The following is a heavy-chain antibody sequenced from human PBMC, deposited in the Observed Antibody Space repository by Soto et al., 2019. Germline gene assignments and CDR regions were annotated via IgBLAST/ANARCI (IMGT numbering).Heavy chain of an antibody. J-gene: IGHJ6*02. CDR3: ARQTHYYGLDV. V-gene: IGHV4-30-4*01. CDR2: IYYSGST. CDR1: GGSISSGDHY. Sequence: SETLSLTCTVSGGSISSGDHYWSWIRQSPGKGLEWIGYIYYSGSTYNIPSLKSRVTISVDTSKNQFSLKLSSVTAADTAVYYCARQTHYYGLDVWGQGTTVTVS.